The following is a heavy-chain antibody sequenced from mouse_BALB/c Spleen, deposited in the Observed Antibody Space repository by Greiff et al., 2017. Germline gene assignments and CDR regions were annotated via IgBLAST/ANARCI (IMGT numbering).Heavy chain of an antibody. J-gene: IGHJ3*01. V-gene: IGHV5-6*01. Sequence: EVHVVESGGDLVKPGGSLKLSCAASGFTFSSYGMSWVRQTPDKRLEWVATISSGGSYTYYPDSVKGRFTISRDNAKNTLYLQMSSLKSEDTAMYYCARHRDGKAWFAYWGQGTLVTVSA. CDR3: ARHRDGKAWFAY. CDR2: ISSGGSYT. D-gene: IGHD2-1*01. CDR1: GFTFSSYG.